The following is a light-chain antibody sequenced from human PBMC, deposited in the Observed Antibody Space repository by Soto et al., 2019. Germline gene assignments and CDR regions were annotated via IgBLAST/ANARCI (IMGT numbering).Light chain of an antibody. V-gene: IGKV3-15*01. CDR1: QSVRSN. CDR3: QHYNNWPPIT. CDR2: DAS. J-gene: IGKJ5*01. Sequence: EILMTQSPATLSVSPGGRATLSCRASQSVRSNLAWYQQKPGQAPRLLIYDASTRATGIPARFSGSGSGTEFTLTISSLQSEDFAVYYCQHYNNWPPITFGQGTRLEIK.